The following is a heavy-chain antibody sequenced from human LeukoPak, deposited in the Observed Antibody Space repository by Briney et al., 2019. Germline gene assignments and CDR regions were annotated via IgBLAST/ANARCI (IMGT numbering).Heavy chain of an antibody. J-gene: IGHJ4*02. CDR3: ARLEMPIIAVFDY. Sequence: GRSLRLSCAASGFSFSSFALHWVRQAPGKGLEWVAATSPAGNEIYYADSVKGRFTISRDNSNNTLYLQVNSLRPEDTAVYYCARLEMPIIAVFDYWGQGTLVTVSS. CDR2: TSPAGNEI. V-gene: IGHV3-30*01. D-gene: IGHD5-24*01. CDR1: GFSFSSFA.